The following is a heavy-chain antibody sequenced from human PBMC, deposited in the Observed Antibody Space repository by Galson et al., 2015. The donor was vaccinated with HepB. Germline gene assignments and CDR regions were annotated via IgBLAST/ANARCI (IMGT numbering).Heavy chain of an antibody. CDR3: ARGRWDISGSYYDY. CDR1: GYTFTSNG. D-gene: IGHD5-12*01. Sequence: SCKAFGYTFTSNGLSWLRQAPGQGLQWMGWISGYNGRTNYAQSHQGRVTMTTDTSTNTAYMELRSLISDDTAVYYCARGRWDISGSYYDYWGQGTLVTVSS. V-gene: IGHV1-18*01. J-gene: IGHJ4*02. CDR2: ISGYNGRT.